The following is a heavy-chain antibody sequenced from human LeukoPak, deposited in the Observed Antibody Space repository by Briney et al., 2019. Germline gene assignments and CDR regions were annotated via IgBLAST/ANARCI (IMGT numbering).Heavy chain of an antibody. J-gene: IGHJ4*02. V-gene: IGHV3-33*01. CDR3: ARISGSYSDY. CDR2: IWFDGSNK. D-gene: IGHD3-10*01. Sequence: PGGSLRPSCAASGFTFSSHGMHWVRQVPGKGLEWVATIWFDGSNKYYADSVKGRFTISRDNSKNTLYLQMNSLRAEDTGVYYCARISGSYSDYWGQGTLVTVSS. CDR1: GFTFSSHG.